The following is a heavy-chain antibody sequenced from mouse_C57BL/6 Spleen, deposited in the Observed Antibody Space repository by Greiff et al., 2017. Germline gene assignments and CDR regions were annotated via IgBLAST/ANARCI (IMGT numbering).Heavy chain of an antibody. J-gene: IGHJ4*01. D-gene: IGHD2-1*01. CDR1: GFTFSDYY. CDR3: ARIYYGNFDY. Sequence: EVQLVESEGGLVQPGSSMKLSCTASGFTFSDYYMAWVRQVPEKGLEWVANINYDGSSTYYLDSLKSRFIISRDNAKNILYLQMSSLKSEDTATYYCARIYYGNFDYWGQGTSVTVSS. CDR2: INYDGSST. V-gene: IGHV5-16*01.